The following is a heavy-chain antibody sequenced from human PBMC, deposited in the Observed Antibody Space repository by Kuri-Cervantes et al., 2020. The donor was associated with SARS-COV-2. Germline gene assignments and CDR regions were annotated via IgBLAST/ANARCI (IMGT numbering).Heavy chain of an antibody. Sequence: GSLRLSCTVSGGSISSHYWSWIWQPPGKGLEWIGYIYYSGSTNYNPSLKSRVTISVDTSKNQFSLKLSSVTAADTAVYYCARFEGVVPFDYWGQGTLVTVSS. V-gene: IGHV4-59*11. CDR1: GGSISSHY. J-gene: IGHJ4*02. CDR3: ARFEGVVPFDY. CDR2: IYYSGST. D-gene: IGHD2-21*01.